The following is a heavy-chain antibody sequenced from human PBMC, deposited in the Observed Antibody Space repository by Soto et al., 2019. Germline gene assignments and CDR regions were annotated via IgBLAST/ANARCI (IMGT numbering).Heavy chain of an antibody. Sequence: SVKVSCKASGGTFSSYAMSWVRQAPGQGLEWMGGIIPIFGTANYAQKFQGRVTITADESTSTAYMELSSLRSEDTAVYYCAGVGYCSGGSCYSPPNYGMDVWGQGTTVTVSS. V-gene: IGHV1-69*13. CDR1: GGTFSSYA. CDR2: IIPIFGTA. D-gene: IGHD2-15*01. CDR3: AGVGYCSGGSCYSPPNYGMDV. J-gene: IGHJ6*02.